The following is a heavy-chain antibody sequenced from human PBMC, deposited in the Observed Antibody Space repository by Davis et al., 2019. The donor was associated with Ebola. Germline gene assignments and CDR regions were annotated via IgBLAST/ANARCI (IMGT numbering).Heavy chain of an antibody. J-gene: IGHJ4*02. D-gene: IGHD5-12*01. CDR1: GGSISSGGYS. Sequence: MPSETLSLTCAVSGGSISSGGYSWSWIRQPPGKGLEWIGYIYHSGSTYYNPSLKSRVTISVDTSKNQFSLKLSSVTAADTAVYYCARKRGYSGYDRFDYWGQRTLVTVSS. CDR2: IYHSGST. CDR3: ARKRGYSGYDRFDY. V-gene: IGHV4-30-2*01.